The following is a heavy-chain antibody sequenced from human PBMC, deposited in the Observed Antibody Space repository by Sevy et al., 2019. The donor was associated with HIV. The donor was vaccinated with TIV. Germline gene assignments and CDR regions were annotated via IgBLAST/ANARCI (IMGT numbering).Heavy chain of an antibody. CDR1: GGSFSGYY. CDR2: INHSGST. V-gene: IGHV4-34*01. D-gene: IGHD6-13*01. J-gene: IGHJ5*02. CDR3: ARGEGAAAGPRWFDP. Sequence: SETLYLTCAVYGGSFSGYYWSWIRQPPGKGLEWIGEINHSGSTNYNPSLKSRVTISVDTSKNQFSLKLSSVTAADTAVYYCARGEGAAAGPRWFDPWGQGTLVTVSS.